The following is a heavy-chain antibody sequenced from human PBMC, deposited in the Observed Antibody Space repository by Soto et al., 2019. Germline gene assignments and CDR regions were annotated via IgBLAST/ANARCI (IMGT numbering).Heavy chain of an antibody. D-gene: IGHD2-15*01. J-gene: IGHJ4*02. CDR3: ARDICSGGSCYLSEFDY. CDR1: GDSVSSNSAA. Sequence: PSQTLSRTCAISGDSVSSNSAAWNWIRQSPSRGLEWLGRTYYRSKWYNDYAVSVKSRITINPDTSKNQFSLQLNSVTPEDTAVYYCARDICSGGSCYLSEFDYWGQGTLVTVSS. V-gene: IGHV6-1*01. CDR2: TYYRSKWYN.